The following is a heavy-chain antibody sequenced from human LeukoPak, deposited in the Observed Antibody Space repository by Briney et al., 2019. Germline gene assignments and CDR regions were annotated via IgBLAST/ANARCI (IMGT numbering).Heavy chain of an antibody. D-gene: IGHD3-10*01. Sequence: SETLSLTCTVSGGSISNYYLSRIRQPAGKGLEWIGRIYSRVTTYNPSLKSRVTMSADTSRNHVSLTLNSVTAADTAEYYCARDSGTTGEVKFDPWGQGTLVTVSS. V-gene: IGHV4-4*07. CDR3: ARDSGTTGEVKFDP. CDR1: GGSISNYY. CDR2: IYSRVT. J-gene: IGHJ5*02.